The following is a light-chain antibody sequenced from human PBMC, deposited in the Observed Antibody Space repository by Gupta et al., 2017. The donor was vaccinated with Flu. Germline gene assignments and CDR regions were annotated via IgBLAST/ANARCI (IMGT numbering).Light chain of an antibody. CDR1: NIGSKS. CDR3: QVWDDSGDHCL. Sequence: QPPSVSVAPGQTASITCGGNNIGSKSVHWYQQKPGQAPVLVVYDDFDRPSGIPERFSGSNSGNTATLTIRRVEAGDEADYYCQVWDDSGDHCLFGTGTKVTVL. CDR2: DDF. V-gene: IGLV3-21*02. J-gene: IGLJ1*01.